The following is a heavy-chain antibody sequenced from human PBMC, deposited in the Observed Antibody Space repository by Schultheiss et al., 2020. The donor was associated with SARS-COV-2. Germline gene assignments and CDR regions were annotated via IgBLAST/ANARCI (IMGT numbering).Heavy chain of an antibody. CDR1: GFTFSSYG. V-gene: IGHV3-33*01. CDR3: ARLSPYCTSPSCYWFDP. D-gene: IGHD2-2*01. J-gene: IGHJ5*02. CDR2: IWYDGSNK. Sequence: GGSLRLSCAASGFTFSSYGMHWVRQAPGKGLEWVAVIWYDGSNKYYADSVKGRFTISRDNSKNTLYLQMNSLRAEDTAVYYCARLSPYCTSPSCYWFDPWGQGTLVTVSS.